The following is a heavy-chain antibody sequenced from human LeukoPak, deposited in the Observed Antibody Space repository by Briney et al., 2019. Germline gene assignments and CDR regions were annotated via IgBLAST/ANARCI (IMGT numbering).Heavy chain of an antibody. D-gene: IGHD3-9*01. V-gene: IGHV1-69*06. CDR2: IIPIFGTA. CDR1: GGTFSSYA. CDR3: ATLKETGGILTGYYNL. Sequence: GASVKVSCKASGGTFSSYAISWVRQAPGQGLEWMGGIIPIFGTANYAQKFQGRVTITADKSTSTAYMELSSLRSEDTAVYYCATLKETGGILTGYYNLWGQGTLVTVSS. J-gene: IGHJ4*02.